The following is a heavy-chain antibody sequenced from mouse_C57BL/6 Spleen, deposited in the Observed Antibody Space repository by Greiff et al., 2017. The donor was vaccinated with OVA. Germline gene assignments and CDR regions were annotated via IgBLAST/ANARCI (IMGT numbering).Heavy chain of an antibody. Sequence: VQRVESGPELVKPGASVKISCKASGYSFTSYYIHWVKQRPGQGLEWIGWIYPGSGNTKYNEKFKGKATLTADTSSSTAYMQLSSLTSEDSAVYYCARENDYDGFAYWGQGTLVTVSA. J-gene: IGHJ3*01. V-gene: IGHV1-66*01. CDR2: IYPGSGNT. CDR1: GYSFTSYY. D-gene: IGHD2-4*01. CDR3: ARENDYDGFAY.